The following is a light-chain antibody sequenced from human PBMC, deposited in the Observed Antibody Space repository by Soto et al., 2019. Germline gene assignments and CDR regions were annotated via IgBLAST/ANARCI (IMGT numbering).Light chain of an antibody. J-gene: IGKJ2*02. V-gene: IGKV3-11*01. CDR3: QQRSIWPPECT. CDR1: QTFSSY. CDR2: DAS. Sequence: EIVLTQSPATLSLSPGERATLSCRASQTFSSYLAWYQQKPGQAPRLLIYDASNRATGIPVRFSGSGSGTDFTLTISSLEPEDFAVYYCQQRSIWPPECTVGQGTNLEIK.